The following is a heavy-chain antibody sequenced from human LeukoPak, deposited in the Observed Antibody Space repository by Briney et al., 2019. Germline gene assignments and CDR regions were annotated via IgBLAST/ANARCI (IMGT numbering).Heavy chain of an antibody. J-gene: IGHJ4*02. D-gene: IGHD3-16*02. Sequence: GGSLRLSCAASGFSFSGHWMHWARQLPGKGLVWVSRISPTGSTTSYADSVKGRFTISRDNSKNTLYLQMNSLRAEDTAVYYCAKGEKTRPFGGVIDYWGQGTLVTVSS. CDR3: AKGEKTRPFGGVIDY. V-gene: IGHV3-74*01. CDR1: GFSFSGHW. CDR2: ISPTGSTT.